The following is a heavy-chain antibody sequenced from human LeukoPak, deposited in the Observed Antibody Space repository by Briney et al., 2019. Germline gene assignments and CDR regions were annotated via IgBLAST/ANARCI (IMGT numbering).Heavy chain of an antibody. Sequence: GGSLRPSCAASGFTFSSYAMSWVRQAPGKGLEWVSAISGSGGSTYYADSVKGRFTISRDNSKNTLYLQMNSLRAEDTAVYYCAKDLKPIAVAGTRYYYYYYGMDVWGQGTTVTVSS. J-gene: IGHJ6*02. D-gene: IGHD6-19*01. CDR2: ISGSGGST. CDR1: GFTFSSYA. V-gene: IGHV3-23*01. CDR3: AKDLKPIAVAGTRYYYYYYGMDV.